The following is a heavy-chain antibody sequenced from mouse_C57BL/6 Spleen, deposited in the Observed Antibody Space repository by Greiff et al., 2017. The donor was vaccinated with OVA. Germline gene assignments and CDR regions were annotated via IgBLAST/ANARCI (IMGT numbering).Heavy chain of an antibody. CDR3: ARGGYGNSYWYFDV. V-gene: IGHV1-50*01. CDR2: IDPSDSYT. D-gene: IGHD2-1*01. J-gene: IGHJ1*03. Sequence: QVQLKQPGAELVKPGASVKLSCKASGYTFTSYWMQWVKQRPGQGLEWIGEIDPSDSYTNYNQKFKGKATLTVDTSSSTAYMQLSSLTSEDSAVYYCARGGYGNSYWYFDVWGTGTTVTVSS. CDR1: GYTFTSYW.